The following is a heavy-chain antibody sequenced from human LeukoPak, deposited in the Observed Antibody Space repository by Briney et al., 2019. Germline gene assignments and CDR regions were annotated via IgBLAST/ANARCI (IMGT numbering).Heavy chain of an antibody. J-gene: IGHJ5*02. CDR3: ASYYSNYYWFDP. Sequence: PSETLSLTCTVSGGSISSGDYYWSWIHQPPGKGLEWIGYIYYSGSTYYNPSLKSRVTISVGTSKNQFSLKLSSVTAADTAVYYCASYYSNYYWFDPWGQGTLVTVSS. D-gene: IGHD4-11*01. V-gene: IGHV4-30-4*01. CDR1: GGSISSGDYY. CDR2: IYYSGST.